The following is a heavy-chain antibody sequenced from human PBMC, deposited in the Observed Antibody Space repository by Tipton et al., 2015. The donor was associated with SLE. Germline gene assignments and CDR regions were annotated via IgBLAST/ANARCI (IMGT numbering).Heavy chain of an antibody. CDR3: ARRRLYDFWSGYYTENTFDI. CDR2: IYYNGST. J-gene: IGHJ3*02. CDR1: GGSISSSSYY. Sequence: TLSLTCTVSGGSISSSSYYWGWIRQPPGKGLEWIGSIYYNGSTYYNPSLKSRVTISVDTSKNQFSLKLSSVTAADTAVYYCARRRLYDFWSGYYTENTFDIWGQGTMVTVSS. D-gene: IGHD3-3*01. V-gene: IGHV4-39*07.